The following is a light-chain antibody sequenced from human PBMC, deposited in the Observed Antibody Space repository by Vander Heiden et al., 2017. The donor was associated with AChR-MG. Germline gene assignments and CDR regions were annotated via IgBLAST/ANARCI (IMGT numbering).Light chain of an antibody. CDR1: SNDVGYYNR. CDR2: EVH. Sequence: QSALTQPPSVSGSPGQSVTISCTGTSNDVGYYNRVSWYQQYPGTAPKLIIYEVHNRPSGVPDRFSGSKSANTASLTISGLRTEDEADYYCTSFTTSSTVLFGGGTKLTV. J-gene: IGLJ2*01. CDR3: TSFTTSSTVL. V-gene: IGLV2-18*02.